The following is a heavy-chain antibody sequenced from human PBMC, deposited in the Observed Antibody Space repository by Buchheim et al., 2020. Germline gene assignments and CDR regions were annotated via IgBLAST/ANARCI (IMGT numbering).Heavy chain of an antibody. V-gene: IGHV3-15*01. Sequence: EVQLVESGGGLVKPGGSLRPSCAASGFTFTNIWMSWVRQAPGKGLEWVGRIQSKTDGVLTDDAAPAKGRFTISRDDSQNTLYLQMNGLKTGDTAGYYCSTGGSYYHNWGQGTL. CDR1: GFTFTNIW. CDR3: STGGSYYHN. D-gene: IGHD3-10*01. CDR2: IQSKTDGVLT. J-gene: IGHJ4*02.